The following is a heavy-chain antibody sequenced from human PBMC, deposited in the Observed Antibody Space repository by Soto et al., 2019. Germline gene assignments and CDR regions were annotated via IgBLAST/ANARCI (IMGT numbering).Heavy chain of an antibody. CDR1: GGTFSSYA. CDR3: ARDPRGGSSKGVWDY. D-gene: IGHD1-26*01. CDR2: IIPIFGTA. Sequence: QVQLVQSGAEVKKPGSSVKVSCKASGGTFSSYAISWVRQAPGQGLEWMGGIIPIFGTANYAQKFQGRVPIAADESTSTAYMELSSLRSEDTAVYYCARDPRGGSSKGVWDYWGQGTLVTVSS. J-gene: IGHJ4*02. V-gene: IGHV1-69*12.